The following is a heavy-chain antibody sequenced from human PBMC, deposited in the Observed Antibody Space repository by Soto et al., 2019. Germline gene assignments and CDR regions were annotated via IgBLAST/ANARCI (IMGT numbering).Heavy chain of an antibody. V-gene: IGHV2-5*02. Sequence: QITLKESGPTLVKPTQTLTLTCTFSGFSLSTSGVGVGWIRQPPGKALEWLALIYWDDDKRYSPSLKSRLTITXXTSKNQVVLTMTNMDPVDTATYYCAHNSAVVPLDYWGQGTLVTVSS. J-gene: IGHJ4*02. D-gene: IGHD2-15*01. CDR3: AHNSAVVPLDY. CDR1: GFSLSTSGVG. CDR2: IYWDDDK.